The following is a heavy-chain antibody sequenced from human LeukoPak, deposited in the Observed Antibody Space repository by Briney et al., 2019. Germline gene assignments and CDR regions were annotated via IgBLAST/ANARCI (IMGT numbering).Heavy chain of an antibody. D-gene: IGHD6-13*01. V-gene: IGHV4-59*01. J-gene: IGHJ2*01. CDR3: ARVSTSWYQDWYFDL. CDR2: IYYSGST. Sequence: SETLSLTCTVSGGSISSYYWSWIRQPPGKGLEWIGYIYYSGSTNYNPSLKSRVTISVDTSKNQFSLKLSSVTAADTAVYYCARVSTSWYQDWYFDLWGRGTLVTVSS. CDR1: GGSISSYY.